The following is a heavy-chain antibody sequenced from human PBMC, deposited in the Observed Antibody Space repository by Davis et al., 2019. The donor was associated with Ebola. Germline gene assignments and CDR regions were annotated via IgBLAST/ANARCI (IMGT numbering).Heavy chain of an antibody. J-gene: IGHJ4*02. D-gene: IGHD4-17*01. CDR3: TSQTTVTDY. CDR1: GFTFDDYA. V-gene: IGHV3-9*01. Sequence: GGSLRLSCAASGFTFDDYAMHWVRQAPGKGLERVSGISWNSGSIGYADSVKGRFTISRDNAKNSLYLQMNSLRAEDTALYYCTSQTTVTDYWGQGTLVTVSS. CDR2: ISWNSGSI.